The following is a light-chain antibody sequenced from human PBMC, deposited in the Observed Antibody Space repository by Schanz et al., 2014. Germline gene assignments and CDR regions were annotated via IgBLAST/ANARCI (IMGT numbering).Light chain of an antibody. J-gene: IGKJ3*01. CDR3: QQSYSTPFT. CDR1: QSITSF. Sequence: DIQMPQSPSSLSASVGDRVTISCRASQSITSFLNWYQHKPWRAPRLLIFGASSLQSGVPSRVSGRGSGRDFTLAISSLQPEDFATYNCQQSYSTPFTFGPGPKVDIK. CDR2: GAS. V-gene: IGKV1-39*01.